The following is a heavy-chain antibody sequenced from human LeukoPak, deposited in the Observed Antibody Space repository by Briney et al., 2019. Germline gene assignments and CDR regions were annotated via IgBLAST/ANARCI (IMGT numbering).Heavy chain of an antibody. CDR2: IYYSGST. CDR3: ARAPTYYYDSSGYYQDAFDV. Sequence: SETLSLTCTVSGGSVSSGSYYWSWIRQPPGKGLEWIGYIYYSGSTNYNPSLKSRVTISVDTSKNQFSLKPSSVTAADTAVYYCARAPTYYYDSSGYYQDAFDVWGQGTMVTVSS. CDR1: GGSVSSGSYY. V-gene: IGHV4-61*01. D-gene: IGHD3-22*01. J-gene: IGHJ3*01.